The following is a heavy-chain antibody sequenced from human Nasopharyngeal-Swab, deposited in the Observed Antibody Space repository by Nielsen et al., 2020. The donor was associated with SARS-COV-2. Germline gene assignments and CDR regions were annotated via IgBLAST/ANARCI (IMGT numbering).Heavy chain of an antibody. CDR2: INHSGST. J-gene: IGHJ6*02. CDR1: GGSFSGYY. CDR3: ARGSPRGVGTYSWAKYYFYGLDV. V-gene: IGHV4-34*01. Sequence: GSLRLSCAVYGGSFSGYYWNWIRQPPGKGLEWIGEINHSGSTNYNPSLKSRVTISVDTSKNQFSLKLSSVTAADTAVYSCARGSPRGVGTYSWAKYYFYGLDVWGQGTTVTVSS. D-gene: IGHD3-10*01.